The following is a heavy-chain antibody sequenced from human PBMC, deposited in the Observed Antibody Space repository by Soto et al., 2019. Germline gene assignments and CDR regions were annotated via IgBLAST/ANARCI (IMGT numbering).Heavy chain of an antibody. CDR1: VGSILNGGHY. Sequence: SLTFTVSVGSILNGGHYWTWIRQHPGKVLDLIGKIFFSGNTHYNPALKSGRTFSVDTSKIQFSLKLTSVTAADTAIYYCARHNYGGMLVFWG. CDR2: IFFSGNT. J-gene: IGHJ4*01. V-gene: IGHV4-31*03. D-gene: IGHD4-17*01. CDR3: ARHNYGGMLVF.